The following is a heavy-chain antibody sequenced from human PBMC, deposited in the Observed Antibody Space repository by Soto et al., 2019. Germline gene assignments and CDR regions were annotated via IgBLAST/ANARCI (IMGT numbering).Heavy chain of an antibody. D-gene: IGHD3-3*01. CDR3: ARDSGFWSGYYVY. J-gene: IGHJ4*02. CDR2: ISGSGGGT. CDR1: GFTFSSYA. V-gene: IGHV3-23*01. Sequence: EVQLLESGGGLVQPGGSLRLSCAASGFTFSSYAMSWVRQAPGKGLEWVSGISGSGGGTYYADSVKGRFTISRDNSKNTLYLKVNSLRAEDPAVYYCARDSGFWSGYYVYWGQGTLVTVSS.